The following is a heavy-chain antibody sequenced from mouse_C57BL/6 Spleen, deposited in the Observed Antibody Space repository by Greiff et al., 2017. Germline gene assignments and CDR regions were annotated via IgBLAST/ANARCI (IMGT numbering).Heavy chain of an antibody. J-gene: IGHJ4*01. CDR2: ISSGGSYT. CDR1: GFTFSSYG. Sequence: EVKLMESGGDLVKPGGSLKLSCAASGFTFSSYGMSWVRQTPDKRLEWVATISSGGSYTYYPDSVKGRFTISRDNAKNNLYLQESSRMSEDTAMYYCARGANWDVGDAMDYWGQGTSVTVSS. V-gene: IGHV5-6*01. D-gene: IGHD4-1*01. CDR3: ARGANWDVGDAMDY.